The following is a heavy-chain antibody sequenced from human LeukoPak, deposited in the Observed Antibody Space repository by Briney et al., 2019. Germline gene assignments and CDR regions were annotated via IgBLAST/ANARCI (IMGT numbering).Heavy chain of an antibody. CDR1: GGSISSYY. Sequence: SETPSLTCTVSGGSISSYYWSWIRQPPGKGLEWIGHIYYSGSTNYNPSLKSRVTISVDTSKNQFSLKLSSVTTAVSAVYYCAREVNPTTNLANWFDPWGQGTLVTVSS. V-gene: IGHV4-59*01. CDR2: IYYSGST. J-gene: IGHJ5*02. D-gene: IGHD1-14*01. CDR3: AREVNPTTNLANWFDP.